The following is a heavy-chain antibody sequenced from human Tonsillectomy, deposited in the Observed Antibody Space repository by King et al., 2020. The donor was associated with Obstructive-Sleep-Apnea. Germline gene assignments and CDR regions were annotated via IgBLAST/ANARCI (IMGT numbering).Heavy chain of an antibody. CDR1: GGSISSGGYY. Sequence: QLQESGPGLVKPSQTLSLTCTVSGGSISSGGYYWNWIRQHPGKGLEWIGYIYYSGSSHYNPSLKSRVTISVDTSKNQFSLRLNSVTAADTAVYYCARSPYSYGFVSWFDPWGQGILVTVSS. CDR2: IYYSGSS. CDR3: ARSPYSYGFVSWFDP. J-gene: IGHJ5*02. D-gene: IGHD5-18*01. V-gene: IGHV4-31*03.